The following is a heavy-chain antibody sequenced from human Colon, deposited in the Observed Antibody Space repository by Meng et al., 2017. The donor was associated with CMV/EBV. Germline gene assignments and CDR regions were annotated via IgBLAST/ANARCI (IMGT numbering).Heavy chain of an antibody. CDR1: GGTFDTST. CDR3: ARGKQAGFDL. D-gene: IGHD6-13*01. V-gene: IGHV1-69*12. Sequence: QVELLKLGAEVNKPGYLLKVSCKASGGTFDTSTFTWVRQAPGQGLEWMGGIIPMFGSPSYSQKFRGRVTITADELEVNSLRSEDTAVYYCARGKQAGFDLWGQGTLVTVSS. CDR2: IIPMFGSP. J-gene: IGHJ5*02.